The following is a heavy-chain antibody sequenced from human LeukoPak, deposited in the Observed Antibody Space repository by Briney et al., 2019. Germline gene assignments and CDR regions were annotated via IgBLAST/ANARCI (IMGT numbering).Heavy chain of an antibody. Sequence: GGSLRLSCAASGFTFDDYAMHWVRQAPGKGLEWVSGISWNSGSIGYADSVKGRFTISRDNAKNSLYLQMNSLRAEDTALYYCAKGGDDYGDLHNWFDPWGQGTLVTVSS. CDR2: ISWNSGSI. CDR3: AKGGDDYGDLHNWFDP. V-gene: IGHV3-9*01. D-gene: IGHD4-17*01. CDR1: GFTFDDYA. J-gene: IGHJ5*02.